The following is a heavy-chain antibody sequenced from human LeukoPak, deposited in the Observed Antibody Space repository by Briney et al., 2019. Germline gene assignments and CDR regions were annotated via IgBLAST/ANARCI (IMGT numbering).Heavy chain of an antibody. Sequence: PSETLSLTRAVYGGSFSGYYWSWIRQPPGKGLEWIGEINHSGSTNYNPSLKSRVTISVDTSKNQFSLKLSSVTAADTAVYYCARPPRNGYCSSTSCRYYYYMDVWGKGTTVTVSS. CDR2: INHSGST. CDR3: ARPPRNGYCSSTSCRYYYYMDV. CDR1: GGSFSGYY. D-gene: IGHD2-2*03. V-gene: IGHV4-34*01. J-gene: IGHJ6*03.